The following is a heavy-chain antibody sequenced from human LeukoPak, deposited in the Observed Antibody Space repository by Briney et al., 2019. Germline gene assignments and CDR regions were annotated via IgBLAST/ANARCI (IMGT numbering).Heavy chain of an antibody. CDR3: ARARGYSGYDTSQYNYYGMDV. D-gene: IGHD5-12*01. CDR1: GGSISSYY. Sequence: SETLSLTCTVSGGSISSYYWSWIRQPAGKGLEWIGRIYTSGSTNYNPSLKSRVTMSVDTSKNQFSLKLSSVTAADTAMYYCARARGYSGYDTSQYNYYGMDVWGQRTTVTVSS. CDR2: IYTSGST. V-gene: IGHV4-4*07. J-gene: IGHJ6*02.